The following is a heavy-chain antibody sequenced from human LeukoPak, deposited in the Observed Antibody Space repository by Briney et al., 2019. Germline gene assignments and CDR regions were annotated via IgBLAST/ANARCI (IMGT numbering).Heavy chain of an antibody. CDR3: ARDRARSSGWQAPGDGMDV. Sequence: GGSLRLSCAASGFTFSSYAMSWVRQAPGKGLEWVSAISGSGGSTYYADSVKGRFTISRDNSKNTLYLQMNSLRAEDTAVYYCARDRARSSGWQAPGDGMDVWGQGTTVTVSS. CDR2: ISGSGGST. V-gene: IGHV3-23*01. D-gene: IGHD6-19*01. J-gene: IGHJ6*02. CDR1: GFTFSSYA.